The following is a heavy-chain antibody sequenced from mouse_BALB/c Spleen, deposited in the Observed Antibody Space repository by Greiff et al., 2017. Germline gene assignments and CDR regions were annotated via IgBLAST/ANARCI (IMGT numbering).Heavy chain of an antibody. CDR2: ISYSGST. CDR1: GYSITRDYA. D-gene: IGHD2-1*01. J-gene: IGHJ3*01. CDR3: ASLKERGIYYNAY. V-gene: IGHV3-2*02. Sequence: VQLKESGPGLVKPSQSLSLTCPVTGYSITRDYAWTWIRQFPGNKLEWMGYISYSGSTSYNPSLKIRISITRDTSKNQFFLQLNSVTTEDTATYYCASLKERGIYYNAYWGQGTLVTVSA.